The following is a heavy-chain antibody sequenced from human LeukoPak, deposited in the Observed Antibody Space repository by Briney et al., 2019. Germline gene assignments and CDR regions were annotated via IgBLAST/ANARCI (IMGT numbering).Heavy chain of an antibody. V-gene: IGHV4-30-2*01. J-gene: IGHJ5*02. CDR3: ARGLGCSGGSCYSNSNWFDP. Sequence: SETLSLTCTVSGVSISSSSYSWSWIRQPPGKGLEWIGYIYHSGSTYYNPSLKSRVTISVDRSKNQFSLKLSSVTAADTAVYYCARGLGCSGGSCYSNSNWFDPWGQGTLVTVSS. D-gene: IGHD2-15*01. CDR2: IYHSGST. CDR1: GVSISSSSYS.